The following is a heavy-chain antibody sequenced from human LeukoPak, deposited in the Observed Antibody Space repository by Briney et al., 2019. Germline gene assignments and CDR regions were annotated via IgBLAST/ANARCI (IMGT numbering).Heavy chain of an antibody. CDR2: ISSSSSYI. Sequence: GGSLRLSCAPSGFIFTSYGMHWDRQAPGMGLEWVSSISSSSSYIYYADSVKGRFTISRDNAKNSLYLQMNSLRAEDTAVYYCARDEVDYSTDYWGQGTLVTVSS. V-gene: IGHV3-21*01. J-gene: IGHJ4*02. D-gene: IGHD4-11*01. CDR3: ARDEVDYSTDY. CDR1: GFIFTSYG.